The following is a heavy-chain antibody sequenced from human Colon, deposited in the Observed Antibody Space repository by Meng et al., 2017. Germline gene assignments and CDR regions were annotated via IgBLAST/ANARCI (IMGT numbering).Heavy chain of an antibody. CDR3: ARGQHYSNSWYYFDF. CDR1: GDPMSRFS. J-gene: IGHJ4*02. CDR2: MSYTVST. Sequence: SETLSLTCNVPGDPMSRFSWSWIRQAPGKGLQWIGYMSYTVSTSYNPSLKSRVAISIDTTKKQFSLKLSSVTAADTGVYYCARGQHYSNSWYYFDFWGQGSLVTVSS. D-gene: IGHD6-13*01. V-gene: IGHV4-59*01.